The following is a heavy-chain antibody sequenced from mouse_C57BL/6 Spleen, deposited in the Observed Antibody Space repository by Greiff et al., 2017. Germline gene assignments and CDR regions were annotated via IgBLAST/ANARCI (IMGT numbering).Heavy chain of an antibody. CDR1: GYTFTDYN. Sequence: VQLQQSGPELVKPGASVKMSCKASGYTFTDYNMHWVKQSHGKSLEWIGYINPNNGDTSYNQKFKGMATLTVNKSSSTAYMELRSLTSEDSAVYYCAREGYGSSHAWLAYWGQGTLVTVSA. D-gene: IGHD1-1*01. J-gene: IGHJ3*01. V-gene: IGHV1-22*01. CDR2: INPNNGDT. CDR3: AREGYGSSHAWLAY.